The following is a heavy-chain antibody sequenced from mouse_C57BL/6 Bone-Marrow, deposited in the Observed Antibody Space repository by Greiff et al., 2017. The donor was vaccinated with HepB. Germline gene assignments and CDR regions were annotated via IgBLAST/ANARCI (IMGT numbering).Heavy chain of an antibody. Sequence: VHLVESGAELVRPGTSVKMSCKASGYTFTNYWIGWAKQRPGHGLEWIGDIYPGGGYTNYNEKFKGKATLTADKSSSTAYMQFSSLTSEDSAIYYCARDGYYAMDYWGQGTSVTVSS. CDR3: ARDGYYAMDY. CDR1: GYTFTNYW. J-gene: IGHJ4*01. V-gene: IGHV1-63*01. CDR2: IYPGGGYT.